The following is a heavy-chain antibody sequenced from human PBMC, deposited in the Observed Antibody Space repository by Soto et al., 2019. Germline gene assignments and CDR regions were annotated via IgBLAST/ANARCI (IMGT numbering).Heavy chain of an antibody. CDR2: INYSGST. CDR1: SGSISSDY. Sequence: SETLSLTCTVSSGSISSDYWSWIRQPPGKGLEWIAYINYSGSTNYNPSLKSRVAISGDTSKNQFSLKLSSVTAADTAVYYCARTVIGGFDYWGQGTLVTVSS. J-gene: IGHJ4*02. V-gene: IGHV4-59*01. CDR3: ARTVIGGFDY. D-gene: IGHD3-16*02.